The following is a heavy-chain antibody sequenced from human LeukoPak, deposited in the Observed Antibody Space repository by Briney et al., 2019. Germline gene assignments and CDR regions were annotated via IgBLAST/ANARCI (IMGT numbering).Heavy chain of an antibody. J-gene: IGHJ4*02. CDR2: IKSKTDGGTT. V-gene: IGHV3-15*01. CDR3: TRDGPNRYSGSYVDFDY. Sequence: GGSLRLSCAASGFTFSNAWMSWVRQAPGKGLEWVGRIKSKTDGGTTDYAAPVKGRFTISRDDSKNTLYLQMNSLKTEDTAVYYCTRDGPNRYSGSYVDFDYWGQGTLVTVSS. CDR1: GFTFSNAW. D-gene: IGHD1-26*01.